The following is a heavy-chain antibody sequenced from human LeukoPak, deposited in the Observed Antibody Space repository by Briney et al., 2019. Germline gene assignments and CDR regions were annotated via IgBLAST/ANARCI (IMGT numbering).Heavy chain of an antibody. V-gene: IGHV3-33*08. Sequence: GGSLRLSCAGSGFTFSTYAMHWVRQAPGKGLEWVALIWYDGSKKDYVDSVKGRFTISRDNSKNTLNLQMNRLRAEDTAVYYCATMTTVTMDDAFDMWGQGTMVTVSS. CDR2: IWYDGSKK. CDR1: GFTFSTYA. CDR3: ATMTTVTMDDAFDM. D-gene: IGHD4-17*01. J-gene: IGHJ3*02.